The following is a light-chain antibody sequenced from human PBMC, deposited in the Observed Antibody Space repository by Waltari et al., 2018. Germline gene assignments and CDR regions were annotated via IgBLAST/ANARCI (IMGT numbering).Light chain of an antibody. CDR1: SSDVGGYNY. Sequence: QSALTQPPSASGSPGQSVAISCTGTSSDVGGYNYVSWYQQHPGKAPKLIIYEVSKPPSGVPDRFSGSKSGNTASLTVSGLQADDEADFYCSSYAGSNDPVVFGGGTKLTVL. CDR3: SSYAGSNDPVV. V-gene: IGLV2-8*01. J-gene: IGLJ2*01. CDR2: EVS.